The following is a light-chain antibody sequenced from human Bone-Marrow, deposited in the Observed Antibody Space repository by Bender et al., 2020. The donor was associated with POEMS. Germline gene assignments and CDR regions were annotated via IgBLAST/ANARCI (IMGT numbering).Light chain of an antibody. Sequence: QSALTQPASVSGSPRQSITISCTGTDNDVGDYNFVSWYQQHPGQAPKLLIFEVSNRPSGVSDRFSGSKSGNTASLTISGLQTEDEADYYCSAYTSTATIVFGTGTAVTVL. V-gene: IGLV2-14*01. CDR2: EVS. CDR3: SAYTSTATIV. CDR1: DNDVGDYNF. J-gene: IGLJ1*01.